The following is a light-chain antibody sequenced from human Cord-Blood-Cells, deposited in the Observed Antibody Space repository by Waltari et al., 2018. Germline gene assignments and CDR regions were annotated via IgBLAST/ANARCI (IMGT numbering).Light chain of an antibody. V-gene: IGLV2-14*01. CDR3: SSYTSSSTLVV. CDR1: RSDVGGYNY. Sequence: QSALTQPASVSGSPGQSITISCTGTRSDVGGYNYVSWYQQHPGKAPKLMIYEVSNRPSGISTRFSGSKSGNTASLTISGLQAEDEADYYCSSYTSSSTLVVFGGGTKLTVL. J-gene: IGLJ2*01. CDR2: EVS.